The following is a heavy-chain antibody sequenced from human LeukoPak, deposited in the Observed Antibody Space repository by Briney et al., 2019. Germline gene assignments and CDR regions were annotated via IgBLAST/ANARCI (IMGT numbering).Heavy chain of an antibody. Sequence: PGRSLRLSCAASGFTFSSYGMHWVRQAPGKGLEWVAVIPYDGSNKYYADSVKGRFTISRDNSKNTLYLQMNSLRAEDTAVYYCAKARSGWHYYFDYWGQGTLVTVSS. CDR1: GFTFSSYG. CDR3: AKARSGWHYYFDY. CDR2: IPYDGSNK. J-gene: IGHJ4*02. D-gene: IGHD6-19*01. V-gene: IGHV3-30*18.